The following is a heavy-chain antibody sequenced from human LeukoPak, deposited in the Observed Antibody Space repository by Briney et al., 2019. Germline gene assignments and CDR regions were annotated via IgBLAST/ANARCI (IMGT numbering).Heavy chain of an antibody. CDR2: IYTSGST. D-gene: IGHD3-3*01. J-gene: IGHJ6*03. CDR3: ARTNYDFWSGYYYMDV. V-gene: IGHV4-61*02. Sequence: SQTLSLTCTVSGGSISSGSYYWSWIRQPAGKGLEWIGRIYTSGSTNYNPSLKRRVTISVDTSKNQFSLKLSSVTAADTAVYYRARTNYDFWSGYYYMDVWGKGTTVTVSS. CDR1: GGSISSGSYY.